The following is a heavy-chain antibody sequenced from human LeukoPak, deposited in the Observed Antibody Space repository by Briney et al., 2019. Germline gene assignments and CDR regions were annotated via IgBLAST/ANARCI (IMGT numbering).Heavy chain of an antibody. CDR1: GYSFTTYW. J-gene: IGHJ4*02. D-gene: IGHD2-8*02. V-gene: IGHV5-51*01. CDR3: ARHLRREVLADY. CDR2: IYPGDSDT. Sequence: GESLKISCTASGYSFTTYWIGWVRQMPGKGLEWMGVIYPGDSDTRYSPSFQGQVTISVDKSINAAYLQWHSLKASDTAMYYCARHLRREVLADYWGQGTLVTVSS.